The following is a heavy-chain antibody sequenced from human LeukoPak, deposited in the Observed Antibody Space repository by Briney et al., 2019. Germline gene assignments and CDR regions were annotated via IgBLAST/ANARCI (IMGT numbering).Heavy chain of an antibody. D-gene: IGHD3-22*01. CDR1: GYTFTSYY. CDR2: INPSGGST. J-gene: IGHJ5*02. V-gene: IGHV1-46*01. CDR3: ARAAPAYDRRGWFDP. Sequence: GASVKVSCKASGYTFTSYYMHWERQAPGQGLEWMGIINPSGGSTSYAQKFQGRVTMTRDMSTSTVYMELSSLRSEDTAVYYCARAAPAYDRRGWFDPWGQGTLVTVSS.